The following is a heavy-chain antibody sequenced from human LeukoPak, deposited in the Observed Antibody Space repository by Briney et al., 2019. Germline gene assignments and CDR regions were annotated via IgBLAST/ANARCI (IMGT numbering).Heavy chain of an antibody. CDR1: GGSFSGYY. V-gene: IGHV4-34*01. D-gene: IGHD4-23*01. CDR3: ARDSTVVTRGIDY. CDR2: INHSGST. Sequence: SETLSITCAVHGGSFSGYYWSWIRQPPGKGLEWIGEINHSGSTNYNPSLKSRVTISVDTSKNQFSLKLSSVTAADTAVYYCARDSTVVTRGIDYWGQGTLVTVSS. J-gene: IGHJ4*02.